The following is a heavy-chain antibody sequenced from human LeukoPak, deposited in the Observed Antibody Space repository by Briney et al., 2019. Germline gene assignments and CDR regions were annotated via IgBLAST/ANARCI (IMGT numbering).Heavy chain of an antibody. J-gene: IGHJ4*02. D-gene: IGHD2-21*01. Sequence: PGGSLRLSCAASGFTFKTYGMHWVRQAPGKGLDWVAFIEKDGSNKYYADSVKGRFTVSRDNSKNRLYLQMNSLRPEETALYYCAKDVILYYFDYWGQGTLVTVSS. CDR1: GFTFKTYG. CDR2: IEKDGSNK. V-gene: IGHV3-30*02. CDR3: AKDVILYYFDY.